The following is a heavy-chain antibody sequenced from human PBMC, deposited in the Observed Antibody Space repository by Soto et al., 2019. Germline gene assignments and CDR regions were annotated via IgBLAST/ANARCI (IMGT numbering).Heavy chain of an antibody. Sequence: KASETLSLTCTVSGGSISSYYWSWIRQPAGKGLEWIGRIYTSGSTNYNPSLKSRVTMSVDTSKNQFSLKLSSVTAADTAVYYCARGKGIAAAGPWWFDPWGQGTLVTVSS. CDR1: GGSISSYY. D-gene: IGHD6-13*01. CDR3: ARGKGIAAAGPWWFDP. J-gene: IGHJ5*02. CDR2: IYTSGST. V-gene: IGHV4-4*07.